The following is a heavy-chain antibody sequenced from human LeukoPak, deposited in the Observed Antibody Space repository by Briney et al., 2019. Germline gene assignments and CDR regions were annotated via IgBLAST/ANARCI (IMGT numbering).Heavy chain of an antibody. D-gene: IGHD3-10*01. CDR1: GFTFSDYY. CDR2: ISGGGGLT. Sequence: GGSLRLSCAASGFTFSDYYMSWIRQAPGKGLEWVSVISGGGGLTYYADSMEGRFTVSRDNSKNTLYLQMNSLRAGDTAMYYCAKKICITNTNSNTCIKGGFDYWGRGALVTVSS. J-gene: IGHJ4*02. V-gene: IGHV3-23*01. CDR3: AKKICITNTNSNTCIKGGFDY.